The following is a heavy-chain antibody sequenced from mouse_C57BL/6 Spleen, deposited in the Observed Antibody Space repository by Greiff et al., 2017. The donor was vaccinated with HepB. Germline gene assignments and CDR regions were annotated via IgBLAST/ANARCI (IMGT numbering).Heavy chain of an antibody. CDR2: ISDGGSYT. D-gene: IGHD1-1*01. V-gene: IGHV5-4*01. CDR3: ARDDYGSSLYWYFDV. CDR1: GFTFSSYA. Sequence: EVQGVESGGGLVKPGGSLKLSCAASGFTFSSYAMSWVRQTPEKRLEWVATISDGGSYTYYPDNVKGRFTISRDNAKNNLYLQMSHLKSEDTAMYYCARDDYGSSLYWYFDVLGTGTTVTVSS. J-gene: IGHJ1*03.